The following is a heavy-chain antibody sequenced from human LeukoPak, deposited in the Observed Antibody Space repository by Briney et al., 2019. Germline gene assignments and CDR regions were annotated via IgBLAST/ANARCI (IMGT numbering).Heavy chain of an antibody. V-gene: IGHV3-48*01. Sequence: TGGSLRLSCAASGFTFRSYNMNWVRQAPGKGLEWVSYISSGGTTKYYADSVTGRFTISRDNAKNSLFLQMNSLRAEDTAVYYCARVGNPFDYWGQGTLVTVSS. CDR1: GFTFRSYN. CDR3: ARVGNPFDY. J-gene: IGHJ4*02. CDR2: ISSGGTTK. D-gene: IGHD1-14*01.